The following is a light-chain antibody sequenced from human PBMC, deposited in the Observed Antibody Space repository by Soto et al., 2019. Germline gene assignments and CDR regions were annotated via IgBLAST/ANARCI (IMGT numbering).Light chain of an antibody. CDR1: QDISNY. J-gene: IGKJ2*01. CDR3: QQYDNRLYT. V-gene: IGKV1-33*01. Sequence: DIQMTQSPSSLSASVGDRVTITCQASQDISNYLNWYQQKPGKAPKLLIYDASNLETGLPSRFGGSGSGTYFTLTIRSRQPEDISPYYCQQYDNRLYTVRQGTKLEIK. CDR2: DAS.